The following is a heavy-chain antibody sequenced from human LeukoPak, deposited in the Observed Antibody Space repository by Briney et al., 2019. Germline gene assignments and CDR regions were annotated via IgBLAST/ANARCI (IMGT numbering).Heavy chain of an antibody. J-gene: IGHJ4*02. Sequence: SETLSLTCTVSGGSISSSSYYWGWIRQPPGKGLEWIGSIYYSGSTYYNPSLKSRVTISLDTSKNQFSLKLSSVTAADTAVYYCAKAPAGRIDYWGQGTLVTVSS. CDR1: GGSISSSSYY. V-gene: IGHV4-39*01. D-gene: IGHD1-14*01. CDR3: AKAPAGRIDY. CDR2: IYYSGST.